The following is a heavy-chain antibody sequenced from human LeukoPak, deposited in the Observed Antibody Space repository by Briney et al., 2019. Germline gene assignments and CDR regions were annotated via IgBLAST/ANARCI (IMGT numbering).Heavy chain of an antibody. CDR1: GFTFSSYW. CDR3: ARDNVGSGWYQVFDY. J-gene: IGHJ4*02. Sequence: GGSLSLSCAASGFTFSSYWMSWVRQAPGKGLEWVANIKQDGSEKYYVDSVKGRFTISRDNAKNSLYLQMNSLRAEDTAVYYCARDNVGSGWYQVFDYWGQGTLVTVSS. D-gene: IGHD6-19*01. CDR2: IKQDGSEK. V-gene: IGHV3-7*01.